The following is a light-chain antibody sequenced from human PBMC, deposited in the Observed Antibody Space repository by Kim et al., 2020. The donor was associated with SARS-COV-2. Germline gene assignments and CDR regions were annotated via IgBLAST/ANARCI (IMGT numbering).Light chain of an antibody. Sequence: DIQMTQSPSTLSASVGDRVTITCRASQSISGWLAWYQQRPGKAPKLLISAVSTLESGVPSRFSGSGSGTEFSHTISNLQPDDFATYYCQQDKSYSRRRIGQGNKVDIK. V-gene: IGKV1-5*01. CDR2: AVS. CDR3: QQDKSYSRRR. J-gene: IGKJ1*01. CDR1: QSISGW.